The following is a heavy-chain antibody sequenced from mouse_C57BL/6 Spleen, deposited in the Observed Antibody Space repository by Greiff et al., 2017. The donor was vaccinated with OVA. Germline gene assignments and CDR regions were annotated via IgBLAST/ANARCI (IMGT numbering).Heavy chain of an antibody. CDR1: GYTFTSYW. CDR3: ARTPYPKGAMDY. V-gene: IGHV1-50*01. J-gene: IGHJ4*01. CDR2: IDPSDSYT. Sequence: QVQLQQPGAELVKPGASVKLSCKASGYTFTSYWMQWVKQRPGQGLEWIGEIDPSDSYTNYNQKFKGKATLTVDTSSSTAYMQLSSLTSEDSAVYYCARTPYPKGAMDYWGQGTSVTVAS.